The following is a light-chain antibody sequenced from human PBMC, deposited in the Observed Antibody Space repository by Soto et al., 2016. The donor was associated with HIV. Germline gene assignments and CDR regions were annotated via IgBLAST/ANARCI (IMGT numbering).Light chain of an antibody. CDR2: STS. V-gene: IGKV1-6*01. CDR1: QGIKNE. J-gene: IGKJ2*01. Sequence: AIQMTQFPSSLSAFVGDRVTITCRASQGIKNELAWYQQRPGKAPKLLIYSTSSLGSEVPSRFSGSASGTDFTLTISSLQPEDSASYFCLQDYSYPFTFGRGPNWRSN. CDR3: LQDYSYPFT.